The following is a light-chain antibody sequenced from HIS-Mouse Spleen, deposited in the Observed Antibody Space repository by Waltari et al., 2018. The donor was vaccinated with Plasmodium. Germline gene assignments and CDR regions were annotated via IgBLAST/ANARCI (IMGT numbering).Light chain of an antibody. J-gene: IGLJ3*02. V-gene: IGLV2-23*01. Sequence: QSALTQPASVSGSPGQSLTISCTGTSSAGGSSNLVHWYQQPPGKAPKLMIYEGSKRPSGVSNRFSGSKSGNTASLTISGLQAEDEADYYCCSYAGSSTNWVFGGGTKLTVL. CDR3: CSYAGSSTNWV. CDR1: SSAGGSSNL. CDR2: EGS.